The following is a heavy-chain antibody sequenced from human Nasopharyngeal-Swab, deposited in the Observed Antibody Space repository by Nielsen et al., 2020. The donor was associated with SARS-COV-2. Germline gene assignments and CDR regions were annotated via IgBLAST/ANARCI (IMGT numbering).Heavy chain of an antibody. Sequence: SDTLSLTCTVSGGSISSGGYYWSWIRQHPGKGLEWIWYIYYSGSTYYNPSLKSRVTISIDTSKNQFSLKLSSVTAADTAVYYCARAPIVVVITHFDYWGQGTLVTVSS. V-gene: IGHV4-31*03. CDR3: ARAPIVVVITHFDY. CDR2: IYYSGST. J-gene: IGHJ4*02. D-gene: IGHD3-22*01. CDR1: GGSISSGGYY.